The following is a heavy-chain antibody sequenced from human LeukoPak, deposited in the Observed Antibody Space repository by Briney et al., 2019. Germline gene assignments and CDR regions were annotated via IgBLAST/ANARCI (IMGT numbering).Heavy chain of an antibody. Sequence: SETLSLTCTVSGGSISSYYWSWIRQPPGKGLEWIGYIYTSGSTNYNPSLKSRVTMSVDTSKNQFSLKLSSVTAADTAVYYCARDHSGSYRAFDIWGQGTMVTVSS. CDR3: ARDHSGSYRAFDI. J-gene: IGHJ3*02. CDR2: IYTSGST. CDR1: GGSISSYY. V-gene: IGHV4-4*08. D-gene: IGHD1-26*01.